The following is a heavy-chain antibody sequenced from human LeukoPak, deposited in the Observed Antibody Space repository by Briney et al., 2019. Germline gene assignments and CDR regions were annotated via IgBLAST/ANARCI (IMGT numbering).Heavy chain of an antibody. V-gene: IGHV1-69*13. CDR2: IIPIFGTA. CDR3: ARARYTEGGDAFDI. D-gene: IGHD3-9*01. J-gene: IGHJ3*02. Sequence: SVKVSCKASGGTFSSYAISWVRQAPGQGLEWMGGIIPIFGTANYAQKFQGRATITADESTSTAYMELSSLRSEDTAVYYCARARYTEGGDAFDIWGQGTMVTVSS. CDR1: GGTFSSYA.